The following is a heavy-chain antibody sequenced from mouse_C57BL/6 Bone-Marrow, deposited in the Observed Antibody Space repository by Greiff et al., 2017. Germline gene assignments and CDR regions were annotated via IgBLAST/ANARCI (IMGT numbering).Heavy chain of an antibody. D-gene: IGHD3-3*01. J-gene: IGHJ2*01. Sequence: QVQLQQSGAELVKPGASVKLSCKASGYTFTSYWMHWVKQRPGQGLEWIGMIHPNSGSTNYNEKFKSKATLTVDKSSSTAYMQLSSLTSEDSAVYYCAREGWGGYFDYWGQGTTLTVSS. CDR1: GYTFTSYW. V-gene: IGHV1-64*01. CDR3: AREGWGGYFDY. CDR2: IHPNSGST.